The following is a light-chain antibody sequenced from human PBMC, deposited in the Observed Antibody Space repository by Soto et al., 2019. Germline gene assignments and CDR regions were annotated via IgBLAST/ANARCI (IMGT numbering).Light chain of an antibody. J-gene: IGKJ4*01. V-gene: IGKV3D-15*01. CDR1: QSVNIY. Sequence: EIVMTQSPATLSVSPGERATLSCRASQSVNIYLAWYQQKPGQAPRLLIFGASSRATGIPARFSGSGSGTEFNLTISSLQSEDFAVYVCQQYDDWRRLTFGGGTKVEIK. CDR3: QQYDDWRRLT. CDR2: GAS.